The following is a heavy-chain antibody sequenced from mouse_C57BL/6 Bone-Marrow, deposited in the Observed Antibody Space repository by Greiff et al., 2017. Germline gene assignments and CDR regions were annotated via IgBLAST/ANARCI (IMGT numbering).Heavy chain of an antibody. CDR1: GYTFTGYW. CDR2: ILPGSGST. J-gene: IGHJ2*01. CDR3: ARSVDDYDAVYFDY. Sequence: VKLMESGAELMKPGASVKLSCKATGYTFTGYWLAWVKQRPGHGLEWIGEILPGSGSTNYNEKFKGKATITADTSSNTAYMQLSSLTTEDSAIYYCARSVDDYDAVYFDYWGQGTTLTVSS. V-gene: IGHV1-9*01. D-gene: IGHD2-4*01.